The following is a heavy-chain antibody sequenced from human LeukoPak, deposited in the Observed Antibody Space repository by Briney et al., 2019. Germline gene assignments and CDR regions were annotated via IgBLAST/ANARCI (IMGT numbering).Heavy chain of an antibody. Sequence: GGSLRLSCAASGFTFSSYWMYWVRQPPGKGLMWVSRISPDGTDRAHADSDVKGRFTISRDNAKNTLYLQMSSLGAEDTAVYFCVGYNWNYPDYWGQGTLVTVSS. CDR3: VGYNWNYPDY. D-gene: IGHD1-7*01. CDR1: GFTFSSYW. V-gene: IGHV3-74*03. CDR2: ISPDGTDR. J-gene: IGHJ4*02.